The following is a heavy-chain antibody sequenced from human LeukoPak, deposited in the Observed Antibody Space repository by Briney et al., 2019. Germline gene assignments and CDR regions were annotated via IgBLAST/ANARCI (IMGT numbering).Heavy chain of an antibody. CDR1: GGSFSGYF. CDR3: ARERDQHPGQDEEFDS. J-gene: IGHJ4*02. D-gene: IGHD3-10*01. V-gene: IGHV4-34*01. CDR2: INHRGTS. Sequence: SETLSLTCAVSGGSFSGYFWSWIRQSPGKGLEWIGGINHRGTSYYNPSLMSRVTLSTDASRNQFSLTLYSVTAADTAVYYCARERDQHPGQDEEFDSWGQGTLVTVSS.